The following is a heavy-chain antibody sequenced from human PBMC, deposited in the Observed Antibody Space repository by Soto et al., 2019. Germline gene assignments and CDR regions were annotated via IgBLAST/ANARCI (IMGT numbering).Heavy chain of an antibody. Sequence: GGSLRLSCAASGFTFSDYYMSWIRQAPGKGLEWVSYISSSGSTIYYADSVKGRFTISRDNAKNSLYLQMNSLRAEDTAVYYCAREISGEWLLSPHDYWGQGTLVTVSS. CDR2: ISSSGSTI. CDR3: AREISGEWLLSPHDY. J-gene: IGHJ4*02. D-gene: IGHD3-3*01. V-gene: IGHV3-11*01. CDR1: GFTFSDYY.